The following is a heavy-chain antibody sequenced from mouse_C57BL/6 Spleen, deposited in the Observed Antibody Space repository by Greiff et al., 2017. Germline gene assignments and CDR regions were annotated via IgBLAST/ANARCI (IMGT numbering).Heavy chain of an antibody. Sequence: EVKLVESGEGLVKPGGSLKLSCAASGFTFSSYAMSWVRQTPEKRLEWVAYISSGGDYIYYADTVKGRFTISRDNARNTLYLQMSSLKSEDTAMYYGTRGSYGYDGYFDVWGTGTTVTVSS. J-gene: IGHJ1*03. V-gene: IGHV5S21*01. CDR3: TRGSYGYDGYFDV. D-gene: IGHD2-2*01. CDR1: GFTFSSYA. CDR2: ISSGGDYI.